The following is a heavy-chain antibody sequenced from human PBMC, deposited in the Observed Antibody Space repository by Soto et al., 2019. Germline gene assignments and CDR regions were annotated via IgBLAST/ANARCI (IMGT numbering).Heavy chain of an antibody. CDR3: ARVAVGYYYDSSGYYWFDP. CDR2: IYTSGST. Sequence: PVVTLSITCTVSGFSISSYDWSWIRQHAGRGLEWIGRIYTSGSTNYNPSLKSRVTMSVDTSKNQFSLKLSSVTAADTAVYYCARVAVGYYYDSSGYYWFDPWGQGTLVTVSS. D-gene: IGHD3-22*01. CDR1: GFSISSYD. J-gene: IGHJ5*02. V-gene: IGHV4-4*07.